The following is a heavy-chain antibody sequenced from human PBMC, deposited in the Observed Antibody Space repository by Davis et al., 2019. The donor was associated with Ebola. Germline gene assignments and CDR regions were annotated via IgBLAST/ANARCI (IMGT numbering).Heavy chain of an antibody. CDR3: AKRVRVAALGPSSFGY. CDR2: IKEDGSEQ. J-gene: IGHJ4*02. D-gene: IGHD6-13*01. V-gene: IGHV3-7*01. Sequence: PGGSLRLSCAASGFTFSSRWMSWVRQAPGKGLEWVANIKEDGSEQSYVDSVKGRFIISRDNAKNSLYLQMNSLRAEDTAVYYCAKRVRVAALGPSSFGYWGQGTLVTVSS. CDR1: GFTFSSRW.